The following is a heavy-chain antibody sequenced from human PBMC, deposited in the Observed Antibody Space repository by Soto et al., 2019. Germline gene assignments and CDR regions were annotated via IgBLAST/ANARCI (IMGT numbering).Heavy chain of an antibody. J-gene: IGHJ6*02. Sequence: PGESLKISCKGSGHSFTTYWIGWVRQMPGKGLEWMGIIYPGDSDTRYSPSFQGQVTISADKSITTAYLQWSSLKASDTAMYYCARGSSTTLNAMDVWGQGTTVTVSS. CDR1: GHSFTTYW. V-gene: IGHV5-51*01. D-gene: IGHD4-4*01. CDR2: IYPGDSDT. CDR3: ARGSSTTLNAMDV.